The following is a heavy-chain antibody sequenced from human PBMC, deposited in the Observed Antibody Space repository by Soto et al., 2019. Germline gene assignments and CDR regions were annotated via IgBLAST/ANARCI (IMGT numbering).Heavy chain of an antibody. CDR3: ARVERGTAKTVVDAFDI. CDR2: MSHSGGT. Sequence: QVQLQQWGAGLLKPSETLSLTCAVYGGFVSSGSYYWSWIRQPPGKGLEWIGEMSHSGGTHFNPSLKSRVTISVDTSKNKFSLKMSSVTAADTALYYCARVERGTAKTVVDAFDIWGPGTMVTVSS. D-gene: IGHD2-21*02. V-gene: IGHV4-34*01. CDR1: GGFVSSGSYY. J-gene: IGHJ3*02.